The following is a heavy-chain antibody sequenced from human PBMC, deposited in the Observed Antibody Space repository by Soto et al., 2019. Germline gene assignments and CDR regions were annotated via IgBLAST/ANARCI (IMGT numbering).Heavy chain of an antibody. CDR3: AKHYDFWDYYYYYMDV. CDR1: GFTFSSYG. CDR2: ISGSGGST. J-gene: IGHJ6*03. D-gene: IGHD3-3*01. Sequence: GGSLRLSCAASGFTFSSYGMSWVRQAPGKGLEWVSAISGSGGSTYYADSVKGRFTISRDNSKNTLYLQMNSLRAEDTAVYYCAKHYDFWDYYYYYMDVWGKGTTVTVSS. V-gene: IGHV3-23*01.